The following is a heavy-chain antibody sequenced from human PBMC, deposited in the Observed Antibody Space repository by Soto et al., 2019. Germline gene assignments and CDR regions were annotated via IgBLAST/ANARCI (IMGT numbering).Heavy chain of an antibody. D-gene: IGHD3-22*01. CDR1: GFTFSSYA. Sequence: PGGSLRLSCAASGFTFSSYAMHWVRQAPGKGLEWVAVISYDGSNKYYADSVKGRFTISRDNSKNTLYLQMNSLRAEDTAVYYCARDLGGYYDIPDYRFDPWGQGTLVTVSS. J-gene: IGHJ5*02. V-gene: IGHV3-30-3*01. CDR3: ARDLGGYYDIPDYRFDP. CDR2: ISYDGSNK.